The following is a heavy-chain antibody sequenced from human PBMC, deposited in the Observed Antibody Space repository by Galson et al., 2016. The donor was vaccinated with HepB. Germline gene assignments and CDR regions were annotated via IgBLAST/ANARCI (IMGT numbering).Heavy chain of an antibody. CDR1: GGSVNTGGYS. Sequence: LSLTCAVSGGSVNTGGYSWTWIRQPPGKGLEWIGYIQHTGSTNYNPSLKSRVVISLDRSKHQFSLKLSSVTAADTAVYYCARESRNYYDTSGYSYFGVDVWGQGTTVTVSS. V-gene: IGHV4-30-2*01. D-gene: IGHD3-22*01. J-gene: IGHJ6*02. CDR3: ARESRNYYDTSGYSYFGVDV. CDR2: IQHTGST.